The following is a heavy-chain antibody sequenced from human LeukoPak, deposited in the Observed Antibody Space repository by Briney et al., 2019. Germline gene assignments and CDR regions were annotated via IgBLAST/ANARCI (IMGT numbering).Heavy chain of an antibody. CDR1: GFTFNEYA. D-gene: IGHD3/OR15-3a*01. V-gene: IGHV3-9*01. J-gene: IGHJ4*02. CDR3: AKVGIFGLVTYYFDY. Sequence: GGSLRLSCAASGFTFNEYAMHWVRQAPGKGLEWVSGISWNSGLIDYADSVKGRFTISRDNAKNSLFLQMNSLKAEDTAFYYCAKVGIFGLVTYYFDYWGQGTLVTVSS. CDR2: ISWNSGLI.